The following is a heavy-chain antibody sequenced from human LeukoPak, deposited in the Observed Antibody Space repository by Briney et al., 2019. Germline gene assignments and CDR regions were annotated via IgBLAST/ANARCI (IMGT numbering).Heavy chain of an antibody. CDR2: INPDNGGT. CDR3: TREARVGNWFDP. CDR1: GYTFTDYY. Sequence: ASVKVSCRASGYTFTDYYIHWVRQAPGQGLEWMGWINPDNGGTNYAQKFQGGVTMTRDTSIRTVCMDLSRLRSDDTAVFYCTREARVGNWFDPWGQGTQVTVSS. J-gene: IGHJ5*02. D-gene: IGHD2-2*01. V-gene: IGHV1-2*02.